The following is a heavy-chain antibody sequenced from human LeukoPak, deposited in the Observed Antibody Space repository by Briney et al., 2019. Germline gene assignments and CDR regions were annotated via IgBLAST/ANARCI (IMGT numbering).Heavy chain of an antibody. J-gene: IGHJ4*02. Sequence: GGSLRLFCAASGFTFSSYEMNWVRQAPGKGLEWVSYISRSGSTMYYADSVKGRFTISRDNAKNSLYLQMNSLRAEDTAVYYCARDPTYYLDSSGYSYFDFWGQGTLVTVSS. V-gene: IGHV3-48*03. CDR1: GFTFSSYE. CDR2: ISRSGSTM. D-gene: IGHD3-22*01. CDR3: ARDPTYYLDSSGYSYFDF.